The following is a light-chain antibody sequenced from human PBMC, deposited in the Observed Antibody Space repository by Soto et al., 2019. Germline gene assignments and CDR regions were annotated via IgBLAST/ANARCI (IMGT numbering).Light chain of an antibody. J-gene: IGKJ4*01. CDR3: QNYNSAPLT. CDR1: QDISNS. CDR2: ATS. V-gene: IGKV1-27*01. Sequence: DIQMTQSPSSLSASVGDRVTITCRASQDISNSLAWYQQKPGKVPKVLIYATSILQSGVPARFSGSGSGTYFTLTISSLQPEDVAPYYCQNYNSAPLTFGGGTKVEI.